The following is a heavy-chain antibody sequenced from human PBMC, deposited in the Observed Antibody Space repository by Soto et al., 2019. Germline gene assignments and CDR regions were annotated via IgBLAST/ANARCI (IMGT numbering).Heavy chain of an antibody. V-gene: IGHV1-18*01. CDR1: GYTFTSYG. CDR3: ARDGIVVVPAAIVGYYYYYGMDV. D-gene: IGHD2-2*01. Sequence: ASVKVSCKASGYTFTSYGISWVRQAPGQGLEWMGWISAYNGNTNYAQKLQGRATMTTDTSTSTAYMELRSLRSDDTAVYYCARDGIVVVPAAIVGYYYYYGMDVWGQGTTVTVSS. J-gene: IGHJ6*02. CDR2: ISAYNGNT.